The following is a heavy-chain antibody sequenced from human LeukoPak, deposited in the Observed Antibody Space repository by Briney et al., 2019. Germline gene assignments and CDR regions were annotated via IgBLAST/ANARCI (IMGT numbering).Heavy chain of an antibody. J-gene: IGHJ3*02. CDR1: GFTVSRNY. D-gene: IGHD4-17*01. V-gene: IGHV3-53*01. CDR3: AKRDRTVTHAFDI. Sequence: GGSLRLSCAASGFTVSRNYMSWVRQAPGKGLEWVSVIYSGGRTYYADSVKGRFTISRDNSENTLYLQMNSLRAEDTAVYYCAKRDRTVTHAFDIWGQGTMVTVSS. CDR2: IYSGGRT.